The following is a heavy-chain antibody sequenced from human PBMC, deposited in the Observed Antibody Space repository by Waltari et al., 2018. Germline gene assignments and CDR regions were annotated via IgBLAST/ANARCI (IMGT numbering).Heavy chain of an antibody. Sequence: QVQLQESGPGLVKPSETLSLTCTVSGGSTRTYYWSWVRQSPGKGLEWIGYIHYSGSSVYTPALRSRVAIPLDTPNHQFSLRLRSVTAADAAIYYCARADTSTSYFYYYMDVWGKGTTVTISS. J-gene: IGHJ6*03. CDR3: ARADTSTSYFYYYMDV. CDR2: IHYSGSS. V-gene: IGHV4-59*01. D-gene: IGHD1-26*01. CDR1: GGSTRTYY.